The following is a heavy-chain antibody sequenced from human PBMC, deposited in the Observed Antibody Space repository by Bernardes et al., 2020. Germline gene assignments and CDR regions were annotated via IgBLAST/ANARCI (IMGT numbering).Heavy chain of an antibody. D-gene: IGHD6-19*01. CDR2: IYPGDSDT. CDR1: GYSFPTYW. Sequence: GESLKISCKGSGYSFPTYWIGWVRQMSGKGLEWMGIIYPGDSDTRYSPSFQGQVTISADKSINTAYLQWSSLKASDTAMYYCARQRIAMAPIDYWGQGTLVTVSS. CDR3: ARQRIAMAPIDY. V-gene: IGHV5-51*01. J-gene: IGHJ4*02.